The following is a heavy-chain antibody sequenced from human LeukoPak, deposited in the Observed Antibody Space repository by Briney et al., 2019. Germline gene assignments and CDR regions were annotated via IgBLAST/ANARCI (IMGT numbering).Heavy chain of an antibody. J-gene: IGHJ4*02. CDR2: ISGTGYTT. CDR1: GFTFSSFP. Sequence: GGSLRLSCAASGFTFSSFPMSWVRQAPEKGLEWVSAISGTGYTTSYADSVKGRFTISRDNSKNTLYLQMISLRAEDTALYYCAKHDYGDYRDFDHWGQGTLVTVSS. V-gene: IGHV3-23*01. D-gene: IGHD4-17*01. CDR3: AKHDYGDYRDFDH.